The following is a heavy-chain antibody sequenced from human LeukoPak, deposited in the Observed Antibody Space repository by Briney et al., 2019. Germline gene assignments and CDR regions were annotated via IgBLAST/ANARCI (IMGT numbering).Heavy chain of an antibody. V-gene: IGHV3-21*01. Sequence: GGSLRLSCAASGFTFSGYAMNWVRQAPGKGLEWVSSISISSNYIYYPDSMKGRFTISRDNARNSLYLQMNSLRAEDTAVYYCARGSRLGVVGRDAFDIWGQGTMVTVSS. J-gene: IGHJ3*02. CDR3: ARGSRLGVVGRDAFDI. D-gene: IGHD3-3*01. CDR1: GFTFSGYA. CDR2: ISISSNYI.